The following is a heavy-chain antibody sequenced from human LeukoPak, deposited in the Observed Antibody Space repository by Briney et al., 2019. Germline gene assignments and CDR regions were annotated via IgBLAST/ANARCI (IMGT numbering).Heavy chain of an antibody. D-gene: IGHD3-3*01. J-gene: IGHJ4*02. CDR3: ATVGLRFLEEEDDY. CDR2: FDPEDGET. V-gene: IGHV1-24*01. Sequence: GASVKVSCKVSGYTLTELSMHWVRQAPGKGLEWMGGFDPEDGETIYAQKFQGRVTMTEDTSTDTAYMELSSLGSEDTAVYYCATVGLRFLEEEDDYWGQGTLVTVSS. CDR1: GYTLTELS.